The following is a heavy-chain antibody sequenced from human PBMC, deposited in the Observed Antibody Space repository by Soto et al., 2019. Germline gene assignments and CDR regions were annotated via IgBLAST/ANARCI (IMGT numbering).Heavy chain of an antibody. J-gene: IGHJ6*02. Sequence: QVQLQESGPGLVKPSETLSLTCTVSGGSISSYYWSWIRQPPGKGLEWIGYIYYSGSTNYNPSLKSRVTLSVKTSTNQFSLKLSSGTAADTAVYYCARHGQWLVTGYFYYGMDVWGQGTTVTVSS. D-gene: IGHD6-19*01. CDR2: IYYSGST. V-gene: IGHV4-59*08. CDR1: GGSISSYY. CDR3: ARHGQWLVTGYFYYGMDV.